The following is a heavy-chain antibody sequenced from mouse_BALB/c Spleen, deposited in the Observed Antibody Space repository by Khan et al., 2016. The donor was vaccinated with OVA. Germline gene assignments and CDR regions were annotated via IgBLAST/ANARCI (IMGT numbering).Heavy chain of an antibody. D-gene: IGHD2-10*01. V-gene: IGHV2-6-1*01. CDR2: IWSDGST. CDR3: ARQPYYHYYVMDY. J-gene: IGHJ4*01. CDR1: GFSLTDYG. Sequence: VQLQESGPALVVPSQSLSITCTISGFSLTDYGVHWVRQPPGKGLEWLVVIWSDGSTTYNSALKSRLSISKDNSKSQVFLKMNSLQTDDTAVYYCARQPYYHYYVMDYWGQGTSVTVSS.